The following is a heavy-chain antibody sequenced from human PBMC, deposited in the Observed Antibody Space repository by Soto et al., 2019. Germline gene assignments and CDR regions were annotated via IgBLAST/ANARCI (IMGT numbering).Heavy chain of an antibody. V-gene: IGHV4-59*07. CDR3: ARQQLLPFYYALDV. CDR1: GGSISGYY. J-gene: IGHJ6*02. D-gene: IGHD6-13*01. CDR2: IYYRGST. Sequence: QVQLQESGPGLVKPSDTLSLTCTVSGGSISGYYWSWIRQSPGKGLEYIGYIYYRGSTNYNPSLKSRVTMSVDPSRNQFSLKVNSVTAADTAVYYCARQQLLPFYYALDVWGQGTTVTVSS.